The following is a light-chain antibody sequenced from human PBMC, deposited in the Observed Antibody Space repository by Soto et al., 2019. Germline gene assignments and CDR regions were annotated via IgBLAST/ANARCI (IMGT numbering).Light chain of an antibody. Sequence: DIQLTQSPSFLSASVGDRVTITCRASPGISSYLAWYQQKPGKAPKLLIDAASTFQSGVPSRFRGSGSGTEFTLPISSLQPEDCATDYCQQLNSYLWTFGQGTKVEIK. CDR1: PGISSY. CDR3: QQLNSYLWT. V-gene: IGKV1-9*01. CDR2: AAS. J-gene: IGKJ1*01.